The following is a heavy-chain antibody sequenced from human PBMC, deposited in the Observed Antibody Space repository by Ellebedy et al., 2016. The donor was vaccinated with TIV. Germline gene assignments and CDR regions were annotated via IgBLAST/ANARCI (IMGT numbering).Heavy chain of an antibody. CDR2: IHDTGNS. V-gene: IGHV4-59*11. D-gene: IGHD4-17*01. J-gene: IGHJ4*02. CDR3: ASSPYVDYGIGY. CDR1: GGSISSHY. Sequence: SETLSLXCTVSGGSISSHYWSWIRQPPGKGLEWIGYIHDTGNSNYNPSLKSRVTMLVDTSKNQFSLKLGSVTAADTAVYYCASSPYVDYGIGYWGQGTLVTVSS.